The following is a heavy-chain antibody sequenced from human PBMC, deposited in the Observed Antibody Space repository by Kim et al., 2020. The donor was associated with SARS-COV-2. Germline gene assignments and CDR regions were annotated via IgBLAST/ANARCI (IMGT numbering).Heavy chain of an antibody. V-gene: IGHV4-34*01. CDR3: ARGPXXIVSAAFDI. CDR1: GGSFSGYY. D-gene: IGHD3-16*02. CDR2: INHSGST. J-gene: IGHJ3*02. Sequence: SETLSLTCAVYGGSFSGYYWSWIRQPPGKGLEWIGEINHSGSTNYNPSLKSRVTITVDTSKNQFSLXLSSVTAADTAVYYCARGPXXIVSAAFDIWGQGTXVTVSS.